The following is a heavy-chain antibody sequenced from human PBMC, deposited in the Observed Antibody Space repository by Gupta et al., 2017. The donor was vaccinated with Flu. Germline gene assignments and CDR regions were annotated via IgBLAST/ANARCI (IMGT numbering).Heavy chain of an antibody. D-gene: IGHD6-13*01. CDR2: ISASGVT. V-gene: IGHV3-23*01. CDR3: ARGGYASSWYFDS. Sequence: EVQLLKSGGDLIQPGDSLRLSCGASGFTFVSYAMSWLRQAPGKGLEWVSAISASGVTYYADSVEGRFTISRDNSKDTLYLQMRNVRVEDTAVYYCARGGYASSWYFDSWGQGAQVTVS. CDR1: GFTFVSYA. J-gene: IGHJ4*02.